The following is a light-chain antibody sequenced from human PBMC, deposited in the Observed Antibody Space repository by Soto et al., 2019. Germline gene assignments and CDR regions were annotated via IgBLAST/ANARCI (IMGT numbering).Light chain of an antibody. V-gene: IGKV3-15*01. Sequence: IVMTQSPATLSVSPGERATLSCRASQNIYSNVAWYQQRPGQAPRLLIYRASTRAPGIPARFSGSGSGTEFTITISSLQSEDFTVYSCLQYHNLWAFGHGTKVEIK. CDR3: LQYHNLWA. CDR2: RAS. CDR1: QNIYSN. J-gene: IGKJ1*01.